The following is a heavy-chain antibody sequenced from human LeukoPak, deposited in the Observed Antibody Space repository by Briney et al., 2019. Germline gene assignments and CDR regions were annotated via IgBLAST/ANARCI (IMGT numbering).Heavy chain of an antibody. D-gene: IGHD3-22*01. V-gene: IGHV3-73*01. CDR2: IRSKVNSYAT. CDR3: TRHPADSRGSGRVDY. J-gene: IGHJ4*02. Sequence: GGSLRLSCAASGFTFSGSAMHWVRQASGKGLEWVGRIRSKVNSYATAYAASVKGRFTISRDDSKNTAYLQMNSLKTEDTAVYYCTRHPADSRGSGRVDYWGQGTLVTVSS. CDR1: GFTFSGSA.